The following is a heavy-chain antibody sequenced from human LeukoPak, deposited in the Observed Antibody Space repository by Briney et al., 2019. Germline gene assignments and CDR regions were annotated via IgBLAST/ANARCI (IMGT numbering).Heavy chain of an antibody. CDR3: ARGVRQRGYYIGYYFDY. CDR2: MYYNGST. V-gene: IGHV4-39*02. Sequence: SETLSLTCAVSGGSISGIIYLWGWIRQPPGKGLEWLGSMYYNGSTYYNPSLKSRVTISVDTSKNHFSLRLSSVTAADTAVYYCARGVRQRGYYIGYYFDYWGQGTLVTVSS. J-gene: IGHJ4*02. D-gene: IGHD3-22*01. CDR1: GGSISGIIYL.